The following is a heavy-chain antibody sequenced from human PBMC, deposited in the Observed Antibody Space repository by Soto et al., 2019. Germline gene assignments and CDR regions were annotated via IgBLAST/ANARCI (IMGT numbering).Heavy chain of an antibody. CDR3: ARDLNEAGNTDFWSGYLGY. V-gene: IGHV4-59*01. Sequence: SETLSLTCTVCGGSISSYYWSWIRQPPGKGLEWIGYIYYSGSTNYNPSLKSRVTISVDTSKNQFSLKLSSVTAADTAVYYCARDLNEAGNTDFWSGYLGYWGQGTLVTVSS. CDR1: GGSISSYY. J-gene: IGHJ4*02. CDR2: IYYSGST. D-gene: IGHD3-3*01.